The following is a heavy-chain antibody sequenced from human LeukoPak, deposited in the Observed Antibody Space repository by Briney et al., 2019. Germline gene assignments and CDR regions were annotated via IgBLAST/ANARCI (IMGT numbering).Heavy chain of an antibody. CDR2: ISYDGSNK. CDR3: AKSQDLRGLDY. CDR1: GFTFSSYA. Sequence: GRSLRLSCAASGFTFSSYAMHWVRQAPGKGLEWVAVISYDGSNKYYADSVKGRFTISRDNSKNTLYLQMNSLRAEDTAVYYCAKSQDLRGLDYWGQGTLVTVSS. D-gene: IGHD3-16*01. J-gene: IGHJ4*02. V-gene: IGHV3-30*18.